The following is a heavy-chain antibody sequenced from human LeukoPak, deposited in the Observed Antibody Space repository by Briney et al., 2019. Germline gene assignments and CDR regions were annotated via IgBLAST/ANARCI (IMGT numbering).Heavy chain of an antibody. J-gene: IGHJ6*03. CDR2: ISAYDGNT. V-gene: IGHV1-18*01. D-gene: IGHD2-2*01. CDR1: GYSFRSYG. Sequence: GASVKVSCKASGYSFRSYGISWVRQAPGQGLEWMGWISAYDGNTNYPQKLQGRVTMTTDTSTTTAYMELRSLTSDDTAVYYCARDCSSTSCYGFMDVWGKGITVTVSS. CDR3: ARDCSSTSCYGFMDV.